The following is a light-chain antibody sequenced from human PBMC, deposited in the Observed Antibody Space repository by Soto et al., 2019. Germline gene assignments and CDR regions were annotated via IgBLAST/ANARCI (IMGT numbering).Light chain of an antibody. J-gene: IGLJ3*02. Sequence: QSVLTQPPSVSGAPGQRVTISCTGSSSNIGAGYHVHWYQQLPGTAPKLLIYGNSNQPSGVPDRFSGSKSGTSASLAITGLQAEDEADYYCQSYDSSLSGSVFGGGTKLTVL. CDR3: QSYDSSLSGSV. V-gene: IGLV1-40*01. CDR2: GNS. CDR1: SSNIGAGYH.